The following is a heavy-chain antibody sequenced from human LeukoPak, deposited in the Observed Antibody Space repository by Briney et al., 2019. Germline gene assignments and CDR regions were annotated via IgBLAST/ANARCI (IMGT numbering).Heavy chain of an antibody. CDR1: GYTFISYG. V-gene: IGHV1-18*01. Sequence: ASVKVSCKASGYTFISYGISWVRQAPGQGLEWMGWISAYNGNTNYAQKLQGRVTMTTDTSTSTAYMELRSLRSDDTAVYYCARVSQDYGDYYYYYYMDVWGKGTTVTISS. D-gene: IGHD4-17*01. CDR3: ARVSQDYGDYYYYYYMDV. J-gene: IGHJ6*03. CDR2: ISAYNGNT.